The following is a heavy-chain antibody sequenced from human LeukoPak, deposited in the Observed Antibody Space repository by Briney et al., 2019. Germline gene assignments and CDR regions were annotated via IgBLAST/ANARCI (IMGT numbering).Heavy chain of an antibody. V-gene: IGHV3-30*14. Sequence: GMSLRLSCEASGFTFDNYAMHWVRQAPGKRLEWVAVISYDGNREYYPDSVKGRFTFSRDNSKNTLYLQMKGLKTEDTGVYYCAREGSIVARTDYWGQGALVTVSS. CDR3: AREGSIVARTDY. CDR2: ISYDGNRE. D-gene: IGHD2-15*01. CDR1: GFTFDNYA. J-gene: IGHJ4*02.